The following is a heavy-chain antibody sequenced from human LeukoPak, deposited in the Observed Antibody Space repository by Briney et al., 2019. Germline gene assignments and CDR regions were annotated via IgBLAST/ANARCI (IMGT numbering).Heavy chain of an antibody. J-gene: IGHJ5*02. D-gene: IGHD2-15*01. CDR3: ARDGLHCSGGSCYPENWFDP. CDR2: INPNSGGT. CDR1: GYTFTGYY. Sequence: GASVKVSCKASGYTFTGYYMHWVRQAPGQGLEWMGWINPNSGGTNYAQKFQGRVTVTRDTSISTAYMELSRLRSDDTAVYYCARDGLHCSGGSCYPENWFDPWGQGTLVTVSS. V-gene: IGHV1-2*02.